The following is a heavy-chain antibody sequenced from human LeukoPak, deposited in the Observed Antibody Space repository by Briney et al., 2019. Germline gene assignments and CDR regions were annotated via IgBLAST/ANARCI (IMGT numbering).Heavy chain of an antibody. V-gene: IGHV4-39*02. CDR1: GDFISSSSYY. CDR3: ARRRYYDSTGYFE. CDR2: IYYTGKT. Sequence: SETLSLTCTVSGDFISSSSYYWGWIRQPPGKGLEWIGDIYYTGKTYYNPSHKSRVFVSIDTSKNYFSLNLNFVTAADTAVYYCARRRYYDSTGYFEWGRGSLVTVSS. D-gene: IGHD3-22*01. J-gene: IGHJ1*01.